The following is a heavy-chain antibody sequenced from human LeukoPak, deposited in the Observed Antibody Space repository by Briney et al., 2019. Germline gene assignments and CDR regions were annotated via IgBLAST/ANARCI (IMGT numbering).Heavy chain of an antibody. V-gene: IGHV4-4*07. CDR2: IHTSGTT. J-gene: IGHJ5*02. CDR1: GGSMSSYY. D-gene: IGHD3-16*01. CDR3: ARGDYYDGGGRNWFDP. Sequence: KASEALSLTCTVSGGSMSSYYWSFIRQPAGKGLEWIGRIHTSGTTYYNPSLKSRVTMSVDTSKNQFSLRLTSVTAADTAVYYCARGDYYDGGGRNWFDPWGQGTLVTVSS.